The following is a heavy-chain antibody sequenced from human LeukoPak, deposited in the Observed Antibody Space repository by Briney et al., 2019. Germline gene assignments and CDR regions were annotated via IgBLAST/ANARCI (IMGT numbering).Heavy chain of an antibody. Sequence: GGSLRLSCAASGFTFSGSAMHWVRQASGKGLEWVGHIRVKVNNYATAYAASVKGRFTISRDDFKDTAYLQMNSLKTEDTAVYYCTGHPFGYHDSGTFLHYWGQGTLVTVSS. CDR2: IRVKVNNYAT. CDR3: TGHPFGYHDSGTFLHY. D-gene: IGHD3-10*01. J-gene: IGHJ4*02. CDR1: GFTFSGSA. V-gene: IGHV3-73*01.